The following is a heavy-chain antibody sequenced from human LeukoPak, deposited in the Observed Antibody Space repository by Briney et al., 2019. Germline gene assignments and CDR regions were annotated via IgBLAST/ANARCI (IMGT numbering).Heavy chain of an antibody. CDR3: ARTVIAGARYFDC. V-gene: IGHV4-39*01. J-gene: IGHJ4*02. CDR1: GGSISSSSYY. D-gene: IGHD6-19*01. Sequence: PSETLSLTCTVSGGSISSSSYYWGWIRQPPGKGLEWIGIIYYSGSTDYNPSLKSRVTISADTSKNQFSLKLSSVTAADTAVYYCARTVIAGARYFDCWGQGTLVTVSS. CDR2: IYYSGST.